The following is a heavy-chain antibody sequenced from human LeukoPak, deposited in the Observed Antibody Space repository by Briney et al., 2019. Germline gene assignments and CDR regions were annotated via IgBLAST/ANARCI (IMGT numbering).Heavy chain of an antibody. D-gene: IGHD6-19*01. Sequence: GGSLRLSCAASGFTLSSYSMNWVRQAPGKGLEWVSYISSSSSIIYYTDSLKGRFTISRDNAKNSLYLQMNSLRAEDTAVYYCAKDRRSGRHLDYWGQGTLVTVSS. CDR1: GFTLSSYS. CDR2: ISSSSSII. V-gene: IGHV3-48*01. J-gene: IGHJ4*02. CDR3: AKDRRSGRHLDY.